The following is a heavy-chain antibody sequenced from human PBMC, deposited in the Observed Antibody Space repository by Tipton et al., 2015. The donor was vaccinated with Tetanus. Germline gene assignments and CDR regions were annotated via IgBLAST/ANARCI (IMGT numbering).Heavy chain of an antibody. D-gene: IGHD3-16*01. V-gene: IGHV4-30-2*01. J-gene: IGHJ6*02. CDR2: IYHSGST. CDR3: ARGRETGVMDGLDV. Sequence: TLSLTCAVSGGSIRSGDYSWNWIRQPPGKGLEWIGYIYHSGSTYYNPSLKSRVTISVDRSKNHFSLKLSSVTAADTAVYFCARGRETGVMDGLDVWGQGTTVTVSS. CDR1: GGSIRSGDYS.